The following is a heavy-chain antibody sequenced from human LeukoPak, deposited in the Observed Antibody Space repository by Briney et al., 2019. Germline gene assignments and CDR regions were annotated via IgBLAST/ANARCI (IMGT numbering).Heavy chain of an antibody. CDR3: ARAWTGYSYGDY. CDR1: GYSISSGYY. V-gene: IGHV4-38-2*02. D-gene: IGHD5-18*01. CDR2: IYYSGST. J-gene: IGHJ4*02. Sequence: SETLSLTCTVSGYSISSGYYWGCIRQPPGKGLEWIGSIYYSGSTYYNPSLKSRVTISVDTSKNQSSLKLSSVTAADTAVYYCARAWTGYSYGDYWGQGTLVTVSS.